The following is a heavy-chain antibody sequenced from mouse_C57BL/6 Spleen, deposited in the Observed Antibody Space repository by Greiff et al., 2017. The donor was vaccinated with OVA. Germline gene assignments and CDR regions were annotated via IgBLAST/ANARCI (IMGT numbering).Heavy chain of an antibody. CDR1: GYTFTDYE. CDR3: TRDSNYAMDY. CDR2: IDPKTGGT. V-gene: IGHV1-15*01. Sequence: VKLQESGAELVRPGASVTLSCKASGYTFTDYELHWVKQTPVHGLAWIGAIDPKTGGTANNQKFKGKAILTADKSSSTAYMELRSLTSEDSAVYYCTRDSNYAMDYWGQGTSVTFSS. J-gene: IGHJ4*01. D-gene: IGHD2-5*01.